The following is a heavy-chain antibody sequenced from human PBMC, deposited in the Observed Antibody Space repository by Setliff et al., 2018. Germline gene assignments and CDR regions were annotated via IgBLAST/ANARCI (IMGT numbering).Heavy chain of an antibody. D-gene: IGHD4-17*01. V-gene: IGHV5-51*01. CDR1: GYSFTNYW. CDR3: ARGAHYGDYIDDY. J-gene: IGHJ4*02. Sequence: GESLKISCKRSGYSFTNYWIGWVRQMPGKGLEWMGIIYPGDSDTRYSPSFQGQVTISVDKSISTVYLHWSSLKASDTAMYYCARGAHYGDYIDDYWGQGTLVTVSS. CDR2: IYPGDSDT.